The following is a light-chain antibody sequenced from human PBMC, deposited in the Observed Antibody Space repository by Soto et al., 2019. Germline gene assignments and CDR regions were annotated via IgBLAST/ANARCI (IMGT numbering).Light chain of an antibody. CDR1: TRDIGTSNL. CDR2: EVT. V-gene: IGLV2-23*02. J-gene: IGLJ1*01. Sequence: SVLPQPASLSESPGQSITISCTGTTRDIGTSNLFSLYQQYPGKAPKLMIYEVTKRPSGISSRFSGSKSGNTASLTISGLQPEDKADYYCFSYTGISTSLFVFGTGTKGTVL. CDR3: FSYTGISTSLFV.